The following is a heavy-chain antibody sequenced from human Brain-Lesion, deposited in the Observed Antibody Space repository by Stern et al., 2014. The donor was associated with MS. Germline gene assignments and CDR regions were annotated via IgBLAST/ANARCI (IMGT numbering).Heavy chain of an antibody. V-gene: IGHV3-30*18. D-gene: IGHD3-10*01. Sequence: VQLVESGGGVVQPGRSLRLTCKVSGFTFSSYGMHWVRQAPGKGLEGVSVISYDGSDTYYAESVKGRFTISRDNSKNTLYLEMRSLRPEDTAVYYCVKRGITEVRGVRLGDYWGPGTLVIVSS. CDR3: VKRGITEVRGVRLGDY. J-gene: IGHJ4*02. CDR1: GFTFSSYG. CDR2: ISYDGSDT.